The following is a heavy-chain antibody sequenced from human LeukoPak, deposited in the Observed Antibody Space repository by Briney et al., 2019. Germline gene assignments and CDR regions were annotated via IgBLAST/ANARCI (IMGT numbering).Heavy chain of an antibody. Sequence: ASMKVSCRASGYTFMNYDITWVRQAPGQGLEWMGRISTSNGNTDYAQKFQGKITMTTDTSTSTVFMELRSLRLDDTAVYYCARDPYHRMGPPLDLWGQGTLVIVSS. CDR1: GYTFMNYD. CDR2: ISTSNGNT. V-gene: IGHV1-18*01. J-gene: IGHJ5*02. CDR3: ARDPYHRMGPPLDL. D-gene: IGHD1-14*01.